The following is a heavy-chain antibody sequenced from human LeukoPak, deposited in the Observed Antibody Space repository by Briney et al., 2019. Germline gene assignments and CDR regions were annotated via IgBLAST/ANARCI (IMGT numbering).Heavy chain of an antibody. Sequence: GGSLRLSCAASGFTFDDYAMHWVRQAPGKGPEWVSVISDNGGNEYYADSVKGRFTISRDNSKNMLYLQMNSLRADDTAVYYCARDPSNSGTYYVLDYWGQGTLVSVSS. J-gene: IGHJ4*02. CDR3: ARDPSNSGTYYVLDY. D-gene: IGHD1-26*01. V-gene: IGHV3-30*04. CDR1: GFTFDDYA. CDR2: ISDNGGNE.